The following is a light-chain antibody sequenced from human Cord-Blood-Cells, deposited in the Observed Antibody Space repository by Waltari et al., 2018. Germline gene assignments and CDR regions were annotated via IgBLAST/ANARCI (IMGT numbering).Light chain of an antibody. CDR2: DVS. V-gene: IGLV2-11*01. J-gene: IGLJ3*02. CDR3: CSYAGSYTFV. Sequence: QSALTQPRSVSGSPGQSVTIPCTGTSSDVGGYNYVSWYQQHPGKAPKLMIYDVSKRPSGVPDRFSGSKSGNTASLTISGLQAEDEADYYCCSYAGSYTFVFSGGTKLTVL. CDR1: SSDVGGYNY.